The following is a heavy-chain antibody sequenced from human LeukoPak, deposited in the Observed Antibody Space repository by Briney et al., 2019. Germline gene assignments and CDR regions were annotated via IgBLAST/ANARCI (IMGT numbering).Heavy chain of an antibody. CDR2: TSGGST. D-gene: IGHD2-2*01. V-gene: IGHV3-23*01. CDR1: GFTFSSYA. Sequence: GGSLRLSCAASGFTFSSYAMSWVRQAPGKGLEWVSTTSGGSTYYADSVKGRFTISKDNSKSTLYLQMNSLRAEDTAVYYCAKGDCSSTSCSGFYGMDVWGRGTTVTVSS. J-gene: IGHJ6*04. CDR3: AKGDCSSTSCSGFYGMDV.